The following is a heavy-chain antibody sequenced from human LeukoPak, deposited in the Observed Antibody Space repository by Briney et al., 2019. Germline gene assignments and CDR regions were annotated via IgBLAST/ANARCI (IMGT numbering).Heavy chain of an antibody. V-gene: IGHV4-39*07. D-gene: IGHD6-19*01. CDR1: GGSISASNYY. CDR3: ARDDGRVGSGWYAFDY. Sequence: SETLSLTCTVSGGSISASNYYWGWIRQPPGKGLEWIGNIFYSGSTYYGPSLKSRLTISLDTSRNQFSLKLNSVTAADTAVYYCARDDGRVGSGWYAFDYWGQGTLVTVSS. J-gene: IGHJ4*02. CDR2: IFYSGST.